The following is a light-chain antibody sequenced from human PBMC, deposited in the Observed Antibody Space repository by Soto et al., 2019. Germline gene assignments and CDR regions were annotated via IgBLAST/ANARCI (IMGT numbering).Light chain of an antibody. CDR2: AEX. V-gene: IGKV3D-20*02. CDR3: QQRRNGHPWT. J-gene: IGKJ1*01. CDR1: QSVSSSY. Sequence: LTQSACPISFPQAERATLACRASQSVSSSYLAWDTQKLGQAPRLLXXAEXNRATGIPARFSGSGSGTDFALNITSLEPEDFVGYYCQQRRNGHPWTFGQGTTLDIK.